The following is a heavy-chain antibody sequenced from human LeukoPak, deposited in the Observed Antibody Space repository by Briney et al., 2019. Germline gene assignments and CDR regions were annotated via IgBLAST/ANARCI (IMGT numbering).Heavy chain of an antibody. CDR2: ISGSGDST. CDR1: GITFPNYA. Sequence: PGGSLRLSCAASGITFPNYAMSWVRQAPGKGLEWVSAISGSGDSTYYADSVKGRFAISRDNSKNMLYLQITGLRAEDTAVYYCATSSGYYGYAFEYWGQGTLVTV. CDR3: ATSSGYYGYAFEY. J-gene: IGHJ4*02. D-gene: IGHD3-22*01. V-gene: IGHV3-23*01.